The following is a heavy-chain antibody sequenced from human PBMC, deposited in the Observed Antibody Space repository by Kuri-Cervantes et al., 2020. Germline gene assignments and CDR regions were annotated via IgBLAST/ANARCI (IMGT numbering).Heavy chain of an antibody. CDR1: GFTFSSYG. CDR2: ISSSSSYI. D-gene: IGHD2-21*01. V-gene: IGHV3-21*01. J-gene: IGHJ4*02. CDR3: ARAPLTFLDN. Sequence: LSLTCAASGFTFSSYGMHWVRQAPGKGLEWVSSISSSSSYIYYADSVKGRFTISRDNAKNSLYLQMNSLRAEDTAVYYCARAPLTFLDNWGQGTLVTVSS.